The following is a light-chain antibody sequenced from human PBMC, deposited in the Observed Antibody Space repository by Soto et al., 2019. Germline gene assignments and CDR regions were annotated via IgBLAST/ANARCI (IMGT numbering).Light chain of an antibody. J-gene: IGLJ2*01. Sequence: QSVLTQPPSASGTPGQRVTISCSGSSSNIGSNYVYWYQQLPGTAPKLLIYTNNQRPSGVPDRFSGSKSGTSASLAISGLRSEXXXXXYCAAXDDTLSGPYVVFGGGTKLTVL. V-gene: IGLV1-47*01. CDR2: TNN. CDR1: SSNIGSNY. CDR3: AAXDDTLSGPYVV.